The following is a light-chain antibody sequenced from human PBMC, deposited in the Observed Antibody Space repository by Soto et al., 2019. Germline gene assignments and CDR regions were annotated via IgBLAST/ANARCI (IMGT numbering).Light chain of an antibody. CDR2: DAS. CDR3: QQYENLPT. Sequence: DLQMTQSPSSLSASVGDSVTIXXQASQNINNYLNWYQQKPGRAPKVLIYDASNLEAGVPSRFRGSGSGTDFTFTISRLQPEDIATYYCQQYENLPTFGQGTRLEIK. V-gene: IGKV1-33*01. CDR1: QNINNY. J-gene: IGKJ5*01.